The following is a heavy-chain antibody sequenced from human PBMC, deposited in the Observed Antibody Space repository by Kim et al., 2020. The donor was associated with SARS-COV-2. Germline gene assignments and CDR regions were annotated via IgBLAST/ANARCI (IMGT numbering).Heavy chain of an antibody. CDR2: ISYDGSNK. V-gene: IGHV3-30*04. CDR3: ARDRGQWLVYFDY. D-gene: IGHD6-19*01. CDR1: GFTFSSYA. Sequence: GGSLRLSCAASGFTFSSYAMHWVRQAPGKGLEWVAVISYDGSNKYYADSVKGRFTISRDNSKNTLYLQMNSLRAEDTAVYYCARDRGQWLVYFDYWGQGTLVTVSS. J-gene: IGHJ4*02.